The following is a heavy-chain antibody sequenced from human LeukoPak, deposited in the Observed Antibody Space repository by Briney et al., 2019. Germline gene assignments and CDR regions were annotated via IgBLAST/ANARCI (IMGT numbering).Heavy chain of an antibody. J-gene: IGHJ6*02. CDR1: GFTFSSYG. CDR3: AKALHIYYYYGMDV. D-gene: IGHD2-21*01. Sequence: PGRSLRLSCAASGFTFSSYGMHWVRQAPGKGLEWVAVISYDGSNKYYADSVKGRFTISRDNSKNTLYLQMNSLRAEDTAVYYCAKALHIYYYYGMDVWGQGTTVTVSS. V-gene: IGHV3-30*18. CDR2: ISYDGSNK.